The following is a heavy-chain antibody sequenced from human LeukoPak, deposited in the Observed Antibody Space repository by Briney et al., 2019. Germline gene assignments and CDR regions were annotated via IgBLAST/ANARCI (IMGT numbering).Heavy chain of an antibody. CDR2: INPNSGGT. J-gene: IGHJ4*02. CDR3: ARGGLGNFD. CDR1: RYTFTDYY. Sequence: GASVKVSCKASRYTFTDYYLDWVRQAPGQGLEWMGWINPNSGGTNYAQGRVTMTRDTSICTAYMELSRLRSDDTAVYYCARGGLGNFDWGQGTLVTVSS. D-gene: IGHD4-23*01. V-gene: IGHV1-2*02.